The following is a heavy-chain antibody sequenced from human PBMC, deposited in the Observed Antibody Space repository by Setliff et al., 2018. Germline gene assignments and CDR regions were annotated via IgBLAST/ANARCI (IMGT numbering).Heavy chain of an antibody. Sequence: PSETLSLTCTVSGASINSLSWWSWVRQPPGKGLEWIGEIYHDGNDKYTPSVHYNPSLKSRVTMSIDASKNQLSLKLSSVTAADSAIYYCARQVDTPMAPIDYWGQGTLVTVSS. CDR2: IYHDGND. CDR3: ARQVDTPMAPIDY. J-gene: IGHJ4*02. CDR1: GASINSLSW. V-gene: IGHV4-4*02. D-gene: IGHD5-18*01.